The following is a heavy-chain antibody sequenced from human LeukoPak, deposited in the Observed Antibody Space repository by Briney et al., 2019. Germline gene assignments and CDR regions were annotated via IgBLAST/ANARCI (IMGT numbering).Heavy chain of an antibody. CDR1: GYRFTSYW. CDR3: ARGNRRGHQAEKGVDY. CDR2: IYPGDSDT. V-gene: IGHV5-51*01. D-gene: IGHD1/OR15-1a*01. J-gene: IGHJ4*02. Sequence: GASLEISFKGSGYRFTSYWIGWVRQMPGKGLEWMGIIYPGDSDTSYSPSFQDQVTISADKSISTAYLQWSSLKASDTAMYYCARGNRRGHQAEKGVDYWGQGTLVTVSS.